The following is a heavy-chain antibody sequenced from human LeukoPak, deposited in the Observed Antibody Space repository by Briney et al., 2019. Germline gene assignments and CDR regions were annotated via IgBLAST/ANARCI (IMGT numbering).Heavy chain of an antibody. J-gene: IGHJ6*03. Sequence: GGSLRLSCAASGFSFASYALHWVRRPPGRGLEWVALLSHDASDKYYAESVKGRFTISRDNAKNSLYLQMNSLGAEDTAVYYCARDAQWLVPEGYFYYMDVWGKGTTVTVSS. CDR3: ARDAQWLVPEGYFYYMDV. CDR2: LSHDASDK. V-gene: IGHV3-30*04. CDR1: GFSFASYA. D-gene: IGHD6-19*01.